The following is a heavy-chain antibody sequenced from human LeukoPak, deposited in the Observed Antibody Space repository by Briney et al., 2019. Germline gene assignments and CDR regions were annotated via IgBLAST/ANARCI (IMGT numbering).Heavy chain of an antibody. V-gene: IGHV4-39*01. Sequence: ASETLSLTCTVSGGSISSSSYSWGWIRQPPGKGLEWIGSIYYSGSTYYNPSLKSRVTISVDTSKNQFSLKLSSVTAADTAVYYCARHDHYYDSSGYYPRFDPWGQGTLVTVSS. CDR3: ARHDHYYDSSGYYPRFDP. D-gene: IGHD3-22*01. CDR2: IYYSGST. CDR1: GGSISSSSYS. J-gene: IGHJ5*02.